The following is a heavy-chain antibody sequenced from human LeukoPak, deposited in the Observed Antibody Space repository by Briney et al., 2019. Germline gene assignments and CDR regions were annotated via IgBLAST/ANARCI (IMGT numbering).Heavy chain of an antibody. CDR3: ARGVVVPAGPYYYYYMDV. Sequence: REASVKVSCKASGGTFSSYAISWVRQAPGQGLEWMGEIIPIFGTANYAQKFQGRVTITTDESRSTAYMELSSLRSEDTAVYYCARGVVVPAGPYYYYYMDVWGKGTTVTVSS. V-gene: IGHV1-69*05. J-gene: IGHJ6*03. D-gene: IGHD2-2*01. CDR1: GGTFSSYA. CDR2: IIPIFGTA.